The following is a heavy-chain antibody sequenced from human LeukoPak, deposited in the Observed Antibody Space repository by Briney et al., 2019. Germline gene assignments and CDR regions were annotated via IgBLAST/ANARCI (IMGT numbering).Heavy chain of an antibody. CDR3: ARYGNGAWLAHYSFDI. D-gene: IGHD6-19*01. J-gene: IGHJ3*02. V-gene: IGHV3-7*01. CDR2: IKQDGSEK. Sequence: GGSLRLSCAASGFTLSNYWMSWIRQVPGKGPEWVANIKQDGSEKYYVDSVKGRFAISRDNAWNSLYLQMSSLGAEDTAVYYCARYGNGAWLAHYSFDIWGQGTMVTVAS. CDR1: GFTLSNYW.